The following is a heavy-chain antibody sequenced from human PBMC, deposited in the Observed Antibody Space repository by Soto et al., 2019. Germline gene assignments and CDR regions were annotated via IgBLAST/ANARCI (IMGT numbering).Heavy chain of an antibody. CDR1: GDTFSTYT. D-gene: IGHD3-10*01. CDR3: AREGGSGSYRYYGMDV. V-gene: IGHV1-69*13. CDR2: IIPRFATS. Sequence: SVKVSCKASGDTFSTYTITWMRQAPGQGLEWMGGIIPRFATSNYAQKFQGRVTITADESTSTAYMELSSLRSEDTAVYYCAREGGSGSYRYYGMDVWGQGTTVTVSS. J-gene: IGHJ6*02.